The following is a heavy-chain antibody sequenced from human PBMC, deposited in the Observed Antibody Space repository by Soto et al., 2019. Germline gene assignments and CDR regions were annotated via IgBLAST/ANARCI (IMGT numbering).Heavy chain of an antibody. D-gene: IGHD3-3*01. CDR1: GGTFSSYA. CDR2: IIPIFGTA. Sequence: QVQLVQSGAEVKKPGSSVKVSCKASGGTFSSYAISWVRQAPGQGLEWMGGIIPIFGTANYAQKFQGRVTITADESTSTAYMELSSLRSKDTAVYYCARAGWRNYDFWSGSQINNNWFDPWGQGTLVTVSS. J-gene: IGHJ5*02. CDR3: ARAGWRNYDFWSGSQINNNWFDP. V-gene: IGHV1-69*01.